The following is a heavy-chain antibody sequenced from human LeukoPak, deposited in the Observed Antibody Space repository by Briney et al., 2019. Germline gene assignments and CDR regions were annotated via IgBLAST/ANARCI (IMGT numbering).Heavy chain of an antibody. CDR1: GGSISSGGYY. V-gene: IGHV4-31*03. J-gene: IGHJ6*02. Sequence: PSETLSLTCTVSGGSISSGGYYWSWIRQHPGKGLEWIGYIYYSGSTYYNPSLKSRVTISVDTSKNQFSLKLSSVTAADTAVYYCARDRYYYGSGSSDYYGMDVWGQGTTVTVSS. CDR2: IYYSGST. D-gene: IGHD3-10*01. CDR3: ARDRYYYGSGSSDYYGMDV.